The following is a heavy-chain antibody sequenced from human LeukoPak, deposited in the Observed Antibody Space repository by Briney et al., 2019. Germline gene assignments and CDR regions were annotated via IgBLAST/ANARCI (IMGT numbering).Heavy chain of an antibody. Sequence: PGGSLRLSCAASGFTFSSYGMHWVRQAPGKGLEWVAVISYDGSNKYYADSVKGRFTISRDNSKNTLYLQMNSLRAEDTAVYYCAKDQADIVVVPAAMASYYYYGMDVWGQGTTVTVSS. V-gene: IGHV3-30*18. CDR3: AKDQADIVVVPAAMASYYYYGMDV. J-gene: IGHJ6*02. CDR1: GFTFSSYG. CDR2: ISYDGSNK. D-gene: IGHD2-2*01.